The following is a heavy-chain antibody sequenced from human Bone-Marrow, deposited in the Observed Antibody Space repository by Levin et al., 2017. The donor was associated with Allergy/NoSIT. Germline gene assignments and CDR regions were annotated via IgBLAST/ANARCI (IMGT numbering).Heavy chain of an antibody. CDR3: TLNLTMIVVDTDY. CDR2: IKSKTDGGTT. D-gene: IGHD3-22*01. J-gene: IGHJ4*02. CDR1: GFTFSNAW. Sequence: AGGSLRLSCAASGFTFSNAWMSSVRQAPGKGLEWVGRIKSKTDGGTTDYAAPVKGRFTISRDDSKNTLYLQMNSLKTEDTAVYYCTLNLTMIVVDTDYWGQGTLVTVSS. V-gene: IGHV3-15*01.